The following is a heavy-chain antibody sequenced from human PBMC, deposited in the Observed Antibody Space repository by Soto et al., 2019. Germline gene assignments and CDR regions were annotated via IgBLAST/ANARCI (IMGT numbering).Heavy chain of an antibody. CDR3: ARSYYYDSSGYSS. CDR2: ISSSSSTI. Sequence: PGGSLRLSCAASGFTFSSYSMNWVRQAPGKGLEWVSYISSSSSTIYYADSVEGRFTISRDNAKNSLYLQMNSLRDEDTAVYYCARSYYYDSSGYSSWGQANLVTVSS. J-gene: IGHJ4*02. D-gene: IGHD3-22*01. CDR1: GFTFSSYS. V-gene: IGHV3-48*02.